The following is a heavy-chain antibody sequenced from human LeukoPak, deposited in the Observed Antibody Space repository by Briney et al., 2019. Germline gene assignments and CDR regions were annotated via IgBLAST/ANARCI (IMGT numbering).Heavy chain of an antibody. CDR3: VKVNVTSPGVIDY. D-gene: IGHD4-17*01. CDR2: ISSNGGST. V-gene: IGHV3-64D*06. Sequence: GGSLRLSCSASGFTFSSYAMHCVRQTPGKGLEYVSAISSNGGSTYYADPVKGRFTISRDNSKNTLYLQMSSLRAEDTAVYYCVKVNVTSPGVIDYWGQGTLVTVSS. CDR1: GFTFSSYA. J-gene: IGHJ4*02.